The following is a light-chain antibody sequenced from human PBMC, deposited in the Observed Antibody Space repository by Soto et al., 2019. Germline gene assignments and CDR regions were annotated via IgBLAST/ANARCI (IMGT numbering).Light chain of an antibody. V-gene: IGKV3-20*01. CDR1: ESISRDY. CDR3: QQYGGVPYT. CDR2: GAS. J-gene: IGKJ2*01. Sequence: EIVLTQSPGTQSLSPGQRATLAWRASESISRDYLAWYQQRLGQAPRLLIYGASSGASGIPDRFSGSGSGTDFTLTISRLEPEDFAIYYCQQYGGVPYTFGQGTKLEIK.